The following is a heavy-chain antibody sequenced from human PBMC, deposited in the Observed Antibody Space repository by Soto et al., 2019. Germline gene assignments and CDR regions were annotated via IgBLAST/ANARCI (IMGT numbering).Heavy chain of an antibody. J-gene: IGHJ4*02. D-gene: IGHD2-21*02. Sequence: QVQLVESGGGVVQPGRSLRLSCAVSGFTFSSYGMHWVRQAPGKGLEWVARVSFDGTTKYYADSVKGRFTISRDNSKNTLYLQMTTLRAEDTAVYYCAKLPNCGGDCNFDYWGQGTLVTVSS. CDR2: VSFDGTTK. CDR1: GFTFSSYG. V-gene: IGHV3-30*18. CDR3: AKLPNCGGDCNFDY.